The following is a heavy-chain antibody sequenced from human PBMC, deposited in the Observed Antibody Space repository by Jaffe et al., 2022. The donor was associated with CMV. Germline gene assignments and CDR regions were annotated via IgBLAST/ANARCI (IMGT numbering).Heavy chain of an antibody. CDR3: AKDYSSAWYRSAFDI. CDR1: GFTFSSYP. Sequence: EVQLVESGGDLVQPGGSLRLSCAASGFTFSSYPMTWVRQAPGRGLEWVSAISGSGDTTYYADSVKGRFTISRDNSKNTLFLHMNNLRAEDTAIYYCAKDYSSAWYRSAFDIWGQGTMVTVSS. J-gene: IGHJ3*02. D-gene: IGHD6-19*01. V-gene: IGHV3-23*04. CDR2: ISGSGDTT.